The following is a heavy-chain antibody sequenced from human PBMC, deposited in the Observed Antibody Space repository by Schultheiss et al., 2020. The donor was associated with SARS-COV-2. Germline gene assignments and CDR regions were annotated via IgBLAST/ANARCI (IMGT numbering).Heavy chain of an antibody. CDR1: GFTFDDYA. Sequence: GGSLRLSCAASGFTFDDYAMHWVRQAPGKGLEWVSGISWNSGSIGYADSVKGRFTISRDNSKNTLYLQMNSLRAEDTAVYYCAKDGSMVRGVISSLGDYWGQGTLVTVSS. V-gene: IGHV3-9*01. D-gene: IGHD3-10*01. J-gene: IGHJ4*02. CDR2: ISWNSGSI. CDR3: AKDGSMVRGVISSLGDY.